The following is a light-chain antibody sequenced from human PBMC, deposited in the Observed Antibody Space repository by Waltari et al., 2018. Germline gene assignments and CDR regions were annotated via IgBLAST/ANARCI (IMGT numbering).Light chain of an antibody. Sequence: QLVLTQSPSASASLGASVKLTCTLSSGHSTNVIAWLQKRPEKGPRFVRKVNSDGSHSKGDEIPDRFSGSGSRAGRYLTISGSQSEDEADYYCQTGGHGTWVFGGGTKLTVL. CDR2: VNSDGSH. CDR1: SGHSTNV. CDR3: QTGGHGTWV. J-gene: IGLJ3*02. V-gene: IGLV4-69*01.